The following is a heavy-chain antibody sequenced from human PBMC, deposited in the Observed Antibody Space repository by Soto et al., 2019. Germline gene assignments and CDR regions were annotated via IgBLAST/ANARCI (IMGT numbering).Heavy chain of an antibody. V-gene: IGHV4-59*08. Sequence: PSETLSLTCTVSGGSISSYYWSWIRQPPGKGLKWIGYIYYSGSTNYNPSLKSRVTISVDTSKNQFYLKLSSVTAADTAVYYCVMHCRPYHGDPLGYWGRGTLVTGS. D-gene: IGHD4-17*01. J-gene: IGHJ4*02. CDR2: IYYSGST. CDR1: GGSISSYY. CDR3: VMHCRPYHGDPLGY.